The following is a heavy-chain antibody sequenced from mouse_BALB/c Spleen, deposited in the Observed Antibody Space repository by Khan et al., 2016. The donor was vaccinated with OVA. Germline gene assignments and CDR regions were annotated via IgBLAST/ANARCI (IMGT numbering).Heavy chain of an antibody. CDR1: GFSLTTYG. Sequence: VKLLESGPGLAAPSQSLSITCTISGFSLTTYGVHWVRQPPGKGLEWLVVIWSDGNTTYNSTLKSRLTITKDNSQSQVFLKMNSLQTDDTAIYFCARQPYYHYNIMDYWGQGTSVTVSS. V-gene: IGHV2-6-1*01. J-gene: IGHJ4*01. CDR2: IWSDGNT. CDR3: ARQPYYHYNIMDY. D-gene: IGHD2-10*01.